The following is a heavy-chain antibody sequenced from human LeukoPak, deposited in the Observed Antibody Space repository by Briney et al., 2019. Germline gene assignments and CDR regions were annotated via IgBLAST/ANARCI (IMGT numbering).Heavy chain of an antibody. CDR1: GGSISSYY. J-gene: IGHJ4*02. CDR2: IYTSGST. D-gene: IGHD2-15*01. CDR3: ARHIVVQYYFDY. Sequence: PSETLSLTCTVSGGSISSYYWSWIRQPPAKGLEWIGYIYTSGSTNYNPSLKSRVTISVDTSKNQFSLKLSSVTAADTAVYYCARHIVVQYYFDYWGQGTLVTVSS. V-gene: IGHV4-4*09.